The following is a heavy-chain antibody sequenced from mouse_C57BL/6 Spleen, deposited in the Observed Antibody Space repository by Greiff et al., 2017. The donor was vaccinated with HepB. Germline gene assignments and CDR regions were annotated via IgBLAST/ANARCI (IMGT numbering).Heavy chain of an antibody. Sequence: VKLVESGAELVRPGASVTLSCKASGYTFTDYEMHWVKQTPVHGLEWIGAIDPETGGTAYNQKFKGKAILTADKSSSTAYMELRSLTSEDSAVYYCTRGRLLGYWGQGTTLTVSS. V-gene: IGHV1-15*01. D-gene: IGHD2-2*01. CDR1: GYTFTDYE. CDR3: TRGRLLGY. CDR2: IDPETGGT. J-gene: IGHJ2*01.